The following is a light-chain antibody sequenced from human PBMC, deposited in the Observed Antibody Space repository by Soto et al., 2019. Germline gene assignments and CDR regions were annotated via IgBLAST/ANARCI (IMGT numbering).Light chain of an antibody. CDR3: QQYNNWHTIT. CDR2: GAS. V-gene: IGKV3-15*01. J-gene: IGKJ5*01. Sequence: EILMTQSPATLSVSPGGRATLSCRASQSISGTLAWYQQKPGQAPRLLIYGASTRATGIPASFSGSGSATEFTLPISSLQSQDFAVYYCQQYNNWHTITFGQGTRLEIK. CDR1: QSISGT.